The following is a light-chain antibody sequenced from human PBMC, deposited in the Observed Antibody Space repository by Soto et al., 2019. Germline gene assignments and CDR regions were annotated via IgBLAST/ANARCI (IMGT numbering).Light chain of an antibody. Sequence: LTQPTSVSGSPGQSITISCTGNHNDIGTYDYVSWYQQHPGRAPRLLIYGVTTRPSGISDRFSASKSGLTASLTISGLQPEDETDYYCSSFTSDRIYVFGPGTKVTVL. J-gene: IGLJ1*01. V-gene: IGLV2-14*03. CDR3: SSFTSDRIYV. CDR2: GVT. CDR1: HNDIGTYDY.